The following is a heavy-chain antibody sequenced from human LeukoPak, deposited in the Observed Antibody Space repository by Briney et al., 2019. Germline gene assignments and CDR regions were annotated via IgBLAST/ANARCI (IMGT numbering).Heavy chain of an antibody. CDR3: ARGDYVDWFDP. V-gene: IGHV4-59*01. J-gene: IGHJ5*02. CDR2: IYYSGST. D-gene: IGHD3-10*02. Sequence: SETLSLACTVSGVSISSYYWSWIRQPPAKGLEWIGYIYYSGSTNYNPSLKSRVTISVDTSKNQFSLKLSSVTAADTAVYYCARGDYVDWFDPWGQGTLVTVSS. CDR1: GVSISSYY.